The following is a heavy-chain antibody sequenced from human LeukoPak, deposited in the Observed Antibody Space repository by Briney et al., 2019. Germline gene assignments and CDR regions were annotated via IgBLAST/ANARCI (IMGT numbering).Heavy chain of an antibody. CDR3: PKPHVVAAPTLYYYYYMDV. CDR2: ISSSGSTI. Sequence: GSLPPSCAASGFPSSSYAMNWVRQAPGKGREWVSYISSSGSTIYYAESVKGRFTISKDNAKNSLYLQMNSLRAVDTAVYYCPKPHVVAAPTLYYYYYMDVWGKGTTVTISS. J-gene: IGHJ6*03. CDR1: GFPSSSYA. V-gene: IGHV3-48*03. D-gene: IGHD2-15*01.